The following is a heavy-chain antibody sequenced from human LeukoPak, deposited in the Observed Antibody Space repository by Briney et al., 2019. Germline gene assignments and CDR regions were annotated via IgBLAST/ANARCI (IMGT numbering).Heavy chain of an antibody. CDR3: ARAATFWYYMDV. CDR1: GGSISSYY. V-gene: IGHV4-59*01. Sequence: KPSETLSLTCTVSGGSISSYYWSWIRQPPGKGLEWIGYIYYSGSTNYNPSLKSRVTISVDTSKNQFSLKLSSVTAADTAVYYCARAATFWYYMDVWGKGTTVTVSS. D-gene: IGHD3-16*01. J-gene: IGHJ6*03. CDR2: IYYSGST.